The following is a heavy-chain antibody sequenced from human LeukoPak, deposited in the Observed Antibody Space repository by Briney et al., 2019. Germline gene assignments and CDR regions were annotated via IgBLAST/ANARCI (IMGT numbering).Heavy chain of an antibody. CDR2: ITGDSAYI. CDR1: GFTFSTYA. D-gene: IGHD2-2*01. Sequence: GGSLRLSCAASGFTFSTYAMNWVRQAPGEGLKWVSCITGDSAYIYYADSVKGRFTISRDNAKNSLYLQMNSLRAEDTAVYYCARYAFSSSISYIDFWGQGTLVTVSS. V-gene: IGHV3-21*01. J-gene: IGHJ4*02. CDR3: ARYAFSSSISYIDF.